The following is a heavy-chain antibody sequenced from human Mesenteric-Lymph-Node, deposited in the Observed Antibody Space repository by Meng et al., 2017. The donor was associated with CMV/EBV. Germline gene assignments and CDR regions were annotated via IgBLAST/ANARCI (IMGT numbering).Heavy chain of an antibody. D-gene: IGHD6-19*01. Sequence: GESLKISCAASGFTFSGSWMGWVRQAPGKGLEWVAVFYAGGGTFYTVSVKGRFTISRDNSKNTLYLQMNSLKVEDTAVYYGEGAVGGGHSDYWGQGTLVTVSS. J-gene: IGHJ4*02. CDR1: GFTFSGSW. V-gene: IGHV3-53*01. CDR2: FYAGGGT. CDR3: EGAVGGGHSDY.